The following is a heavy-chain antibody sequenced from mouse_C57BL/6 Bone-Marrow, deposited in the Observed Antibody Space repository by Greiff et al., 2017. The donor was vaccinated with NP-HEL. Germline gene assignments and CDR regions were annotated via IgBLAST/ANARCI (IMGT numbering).Heavy chain of an antibody. D-gene: IGHD1-1*01. CDR1: GFTFSDYG. V-gene: IGHV5-15*01. Sequence: EVMLVESGGGLVQPGGSLKLSCAASGFTFSDYGMAWVRQAPRKGPEWVASISNLAYSIYYADTVTGRFTISRENAKNTLYLEMSSLRSEDTAMYYCARQGYYGSSYVDYWGQGTSVTVSS. J-gene: IGHJ4*01. CDR2: ISNLAYSI. CDR3: ARQGYYGSSYVDY.